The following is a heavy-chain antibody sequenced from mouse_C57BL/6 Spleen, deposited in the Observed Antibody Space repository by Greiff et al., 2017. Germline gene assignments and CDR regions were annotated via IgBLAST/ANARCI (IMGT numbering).Heavy chain of an antibody. Sequence: VQLKESGAELVRPGASVKLSCTASGFNIKDDYMHWVKQRPEQGLEWIGWIDPENGDTEYASKFQGKATITADTSSNTAYLQLSSLTSEDTAVYYCTRAYYSNYVPYFDYWGQGTTLTVSS. CDR3: TRAYYSNYVPYFDY. CDR1: GFNIKDDY. CDR2: IDPENGDT. D-gene: IGHD2-5*01. V-gene: IGHV14-4*01. J-gene: IGHJ2*01.